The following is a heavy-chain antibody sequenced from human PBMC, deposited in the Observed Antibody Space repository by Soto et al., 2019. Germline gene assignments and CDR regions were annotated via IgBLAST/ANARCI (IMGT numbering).Heavy chain of an antibody. V-gene: IGHV3-23*01. D-gene: IGHD3-16*01. CDR1: GFTFSTYP. CDR3: AKDFWGDDPWSTRSRGNY. CDR2: LSDSGAYT. J-gene: IGHJ4*02. Sequence: EVQLLESGGNLVQPGGSLRLSCVASGFTFSTYPMSWVRQAPGKGLEWVAALSDSGAYTYYADSLKGRFTISRDNFKNTLFLQRNRLRVEDTAVYYCAKDFWGDDPWSTRSRGNYWGQGTLVTVSS.